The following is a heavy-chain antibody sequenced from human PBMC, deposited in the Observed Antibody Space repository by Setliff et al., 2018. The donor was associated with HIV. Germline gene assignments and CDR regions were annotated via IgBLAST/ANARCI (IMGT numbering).Heavy chain of an antibody. CDR3: AKRRASGSLLDTFDV. Sequence: RGESLKISCRGSGFNFTNYWIGWVRQMPGKGLEWMGIVYPGDSDARYSPSFRGHFTISADKSITTAYLQWSSLKASDTAMYYCAKRRASGSLLDTFDVWGQGTMVTVSS. V-gene: IGHV5-51*01. CDR2: VYPGDSDA. D-gene: IGHD1-26*01. CDR1: GFNFTNYW. J-gene: IGHJ3*01.